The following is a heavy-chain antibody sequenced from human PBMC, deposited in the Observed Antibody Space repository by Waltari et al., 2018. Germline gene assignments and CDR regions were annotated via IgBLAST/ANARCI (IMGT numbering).Heavy chain of an antibody. CDR3: AKSAAMVTHYFDY. V-gene: IGHV3-30*02. CDR2: IRYDGSNK. J-gene: IGHJ4*02. CDR1: GFTFSSYG. D-gene: IGHD5-18*01. Sequence: QVQLVESGGGVVQPGGSLRLSCAASGFTFSSYGMHWVRQAPGKGLEWVAFIRYDGSNKYYADSVKGRFTISRDNSKNTLYLQMNSLRAEDTAVYYCAKSAAMVTHYFDYWGQGTLVTVSS.